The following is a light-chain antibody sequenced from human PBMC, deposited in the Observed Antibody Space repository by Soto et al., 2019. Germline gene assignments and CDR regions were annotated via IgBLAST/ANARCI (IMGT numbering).Light chain of an antibody. CDR1: SIDFVSYNR. J-gene: IGLJ1*01. V-gene: IGLV2-18*01. Sequence: LTQPASLSGSPGQSVTISCTGTSIDFVSYNRVSWYQQPPGTVPKLMIYEVSKRPSGVPDRFSGSKSGNTASLTISGLQAVDEADYYCSLYTSENAYVFGTGTKVTVL. CDR3: SLYTSENAYV. CDR2: EVS.